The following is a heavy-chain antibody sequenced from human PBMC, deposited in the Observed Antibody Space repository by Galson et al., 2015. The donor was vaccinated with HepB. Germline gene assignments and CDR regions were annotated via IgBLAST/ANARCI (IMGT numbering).Heavy chain of an antibody. CDR1: GFTFSSYS. V-gene: IGHV3-21*01. Sequence: SLRLSCAASGFTFSSYSMNWVRQAPGKGLEWVSSISSSSSYIYYADSVKGRFTISRDNAKNSLYLQMNSLRAEDTAVYYCARDYSNYGWFDPWGQGTLVTVSS. J-gene: IGHJ5*02. CDR2: ISSSSSYI. CDR3: ARDYSNYGWFDP. D-gene: IGHD4-11*01.